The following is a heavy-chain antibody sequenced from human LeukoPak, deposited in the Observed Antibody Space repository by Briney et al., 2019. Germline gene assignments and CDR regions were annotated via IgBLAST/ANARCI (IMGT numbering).Heavy chain of an antibody. CDR3: ARWRGRARSRNTYCSSTSCLGQNWNYVVGPFDY. Sequence: PSETLSLTCTVSGGSISSGGYYWSWIRQHPGKGLEWIGYIYYSGSTNYNPSLKSRVTISVDTSKNQFSLKLSSVTAADTAVYYCARWRGRARSRNTYCSSTSCLGQNWNYVVGPFDYWGQGTLVTVSS. CDR1: GGSISSGGYY. J-gene: IGHJ4*02. D-gene: IGHD2-2*01. V-gene: IGHV4-31*03. CDR2: IYYSGST.